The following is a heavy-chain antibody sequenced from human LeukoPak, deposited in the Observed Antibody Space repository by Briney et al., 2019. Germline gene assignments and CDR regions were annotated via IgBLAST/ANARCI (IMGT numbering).Heavy chain of an antibody. J-gene: IGHJ4*02. CDR3: AKFAQRYCSGGSCHPFDY. D-gene: IGHD2-15*01. CDR2: ISISSNYI. V-gene: IGHV3-21*04. CDR1: GFTFSRYS. Sequence: PGGSLRLSCAASGFTFSRYSMNWVRQAPGKGLEWVSSISISSNYIYYTDSVKGRFTISRDNSKNTLHLQMNSLRAEDTAAYYCAKFAQRYCSGGSCHPFDYWGQGTLVTVSS.